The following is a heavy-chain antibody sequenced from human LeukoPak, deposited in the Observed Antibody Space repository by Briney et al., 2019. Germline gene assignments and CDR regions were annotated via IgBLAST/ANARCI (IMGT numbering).Heavy chain of an antibody. CDR2: ISHDGSRE. Sequence: GRSLRLSCAASGFDFSWYGMHWVRQTPGKGLEWLTTISHDGSREFYADPVRGRFNVSRDNSMNTLNLQMNSLRPEDTAVYFCACSHEAAYAMDVWGQGTTVIVSS. D-gene: IGHD6-19*01. CDR1: GFDFSWYG. J-gene: IGHJ6*02. CDR3: ACSHEAAYAMDV. V-gene: IGHV3-30*03.